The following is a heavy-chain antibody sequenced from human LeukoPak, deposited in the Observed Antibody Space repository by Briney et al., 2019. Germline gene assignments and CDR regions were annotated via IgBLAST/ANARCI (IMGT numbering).Heavy chain of an antibody. V-gene: IGHV4-38-2*01. J-gene: IGHJ3*01. Sequence: SETLSLTCAVSGSSIYSDYFWAWIRQPPGKGLEWIGSIHHSGTIYYNPSLRSRVTISVGTSENHFSLNLNSVIAADTALYYCARHSRVIVGAICAYDFWGQGTKVTVSS. CDR3: ARHSRVIVGAICAYDF. CDR2: IHHSGTI. D-gene: IGHD1-26*01. CDR1: GSSIYSDYF.